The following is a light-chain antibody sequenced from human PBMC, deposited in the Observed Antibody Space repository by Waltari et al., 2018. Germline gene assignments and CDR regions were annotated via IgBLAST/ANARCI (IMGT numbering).Light chain of an antibody. CDR1: SRAIGCYNS. CDR3: SSYIDSSTLEL. Sequence: QSALTQPASVSGSPGQSLPISCPGTSRAIGCYNSVSWYQQVPGKAPKRMIYDVSNRPSGVSSRFSGSKSGNTASLTISGLQAEDEADYFCSSYIDSSTLELFGGGTSLTVL. V-gene: IGLV2-14*03. J-gene: IGLJ2*01. CDR2: DVS.